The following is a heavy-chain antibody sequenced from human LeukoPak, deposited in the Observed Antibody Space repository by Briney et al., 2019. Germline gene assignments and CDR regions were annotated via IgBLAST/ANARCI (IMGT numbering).Heavy chain of an antibody. CDR3: ARGGYDSLNFDY. D-gene: IGHD3-22*01. Sequence: SETLSLTCTVSGGSISSYYWSWIRQPPGKGLEWIGYIYYSGSTNYNPSLKSRVTISVDTSKNQFSLKLSSVTAADTAVYYCARGGYDSLNFDYWGQGTLVTVSS. CDR2: IYYSGST. J-gene: IGHJ4*02. V-gene: IGHV4-59*01. CDR1: GGSISSYY.